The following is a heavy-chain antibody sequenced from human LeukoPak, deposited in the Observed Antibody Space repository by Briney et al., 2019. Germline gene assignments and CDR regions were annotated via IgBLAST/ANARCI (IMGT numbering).Heavy chain of an antibody. CDR1: GVSISSYY. CDR3: ARDRITMVRGPVYYYYMDV. Sequence: SETLSLTCTVSGVSISSYYWSWIRQPAGKGLEWIGRIYTSGSTNYNPSLKSRVTMSVDTSKNQFSLKLSSVTAADTAVYYCARDRITMVRGPVYYYYMDVWGKGTTVTISS. V-gene: IGHV4-4*07. J-gene: IGHJ6*03. CDR2: IYTSGST. D-gene: IGHD3-10*01.